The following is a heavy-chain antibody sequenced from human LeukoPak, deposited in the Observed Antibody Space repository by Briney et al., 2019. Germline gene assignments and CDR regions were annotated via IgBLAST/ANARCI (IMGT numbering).Heavy chain of an antibody. D-gene: IGHD2-2*01. V-gene: IGHV4-34*01. Sequence: SETLSLTCAVYGGSFSGYYWSWIRQPPGKGLEWIGEINHSGSTNYNPSLTSRVTISVDTSKNQFSLKLSSVTAADTAVYYCARGSIVVVPAAEGGMDVWGKGTTVTVSS. CDR1: GGSFSGYY. J-gene: IGHJ6*04. CDR3: ARGSIVVVPAAEGGMDV. CDR2: INHSGST.